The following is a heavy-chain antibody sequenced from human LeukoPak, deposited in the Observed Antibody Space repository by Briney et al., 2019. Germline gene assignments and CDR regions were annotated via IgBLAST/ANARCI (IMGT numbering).Heavy chain of an antibody. J-gene: IGHJ4*02. CDR3: ARASYSSSWPFDY. Sequence: SETLSLTCTVSGGSISSSSYYWGWIRQPPGKGLEWIGSIYYSGSTYYNPSLKSRVTISVDTSKNQFSLKLSSVTAADTAVYYCARASYSSSWPFDYWGQGTLVTVSS. CDR1: GGSISSSSYY. D-gene: IGHD6-13*01. V-gene: IGHV4-39*01. CDR2: IYYSGST.